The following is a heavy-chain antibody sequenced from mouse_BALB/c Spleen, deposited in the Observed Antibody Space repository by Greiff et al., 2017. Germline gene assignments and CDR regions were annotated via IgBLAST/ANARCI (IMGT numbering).Heavy chain of an antibody. CDR1: GFTFSSYG. CDR3: AREDGYYWFAY. CDR2: ISSGGSYT. V-gene: IGHV5-6*02. D-gene: IGHD2-3*01. J-gene: IGHJ3*01. Sequence: DVMLVESGGDLVKPGGSLKLSCAASGFTFSSYGMSWVRQTPDKRLEWVATISSGGSYTYYPDSVKGRFTISRDNAKNTLYLQMSSLKSEDTAMYYCAREDGYYWFAYWGQGTLVTVSA.